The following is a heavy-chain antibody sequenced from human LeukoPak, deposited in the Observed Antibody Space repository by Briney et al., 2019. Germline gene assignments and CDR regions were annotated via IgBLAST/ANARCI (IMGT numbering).Heavy chain of an antibody. CDR1: GFTFSSYG. D-gene: IGHD1-1*01. CDR3: TRGGTTFDY. V-gene: IGHV3-30*03. CDR2: ISYDGSNK. Sequence: GGSLRLSCAASGFTFSSYGMHWVRQAPGKGLEWVAVISYDGSNKYYADSVKGRFTISRDNSKNTLYLQMNSLRAEDTAIYYCTRGGTTFDYWGQGTLVTVSS. J-gene: IGHJ4*02.